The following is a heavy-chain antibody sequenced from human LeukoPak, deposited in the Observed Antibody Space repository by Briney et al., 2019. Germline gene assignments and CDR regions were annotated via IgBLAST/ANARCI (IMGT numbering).Heavy chain of an antibody. V-gene: IGHV3-48*01. CDR3: ARATIALYYYYMDV. CDR1: GFTVSSNY. J-gene: IGHJ6*03. D-gene: IGHD2-21*01. CDR2: ISSSSSTI. Sequence: GGSLRLSCAASGFTVSSNYMNWVRQAPGKGLEWVSYISSSSSTIYYADSVKGRFTISRDNAKNSLYLQMNSLRAEDTAVYYCARATIALYYYYMDVWGKGTTVTVSS.